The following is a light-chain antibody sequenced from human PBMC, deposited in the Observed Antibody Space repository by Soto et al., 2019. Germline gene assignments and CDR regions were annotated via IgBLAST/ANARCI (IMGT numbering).Light chain of an antibody. V-gene: IGKV3-20*01. Sequence: IVLTQSPGTLSLSPGERTTLSCRASQSISRYLAWYQQKPGQGPRLLIYGASSRATGTPDRFSGSGSGTDFTLTISGLEPEDFALYYCQQYYKWPPYTFGQGTKVDIK. CDR3: QQYYKWPPYT. CDR2: GAS. J-gene: IGKJ2*01. CDR1: QSISRY.